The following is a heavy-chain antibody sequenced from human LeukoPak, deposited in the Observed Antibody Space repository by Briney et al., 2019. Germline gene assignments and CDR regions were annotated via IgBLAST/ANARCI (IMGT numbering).Heavy chain of an antibody. J-gene: IGHJ4*02. CDR1: GFTFSSYG. CDR3: ANGPDGDGRVYYFDY. Sequence: GGSLRLSCAASGFTFSSYGMSWVRQAPGKGLEWVSAISGSGGSTYYADSVKGRFTISRDNSKNTLYLQMNSLRAEDTAVYYCANGPDGDGRVYYFDYWGQGTLVTVSS. V-gene: IGHV3-23*01. CDR2: ISGSGGST. D-gene: IGHD4-17*01.